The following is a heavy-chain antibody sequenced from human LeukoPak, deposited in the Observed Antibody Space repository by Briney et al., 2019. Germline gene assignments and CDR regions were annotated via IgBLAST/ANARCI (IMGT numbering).Heavy chain of an antibody. CDR3: ARYGSGSYSLDY. CDR1: GGTFSSYA. CDR2: IIPIFGTA. Sequence: ASVKVSCKASGGTFSSYAISWVRQAPGQGLEWMGGIIPIFGTANYAQKFQGRVTITADESTSTAYMELSSLRSEDTAVYYCARYGSGSYSLDYWGQGTLVAVSS. D-gene: IGHD3-10*01. V-gene: IGHV1-69*13. J-gene: IGHJ4*02.